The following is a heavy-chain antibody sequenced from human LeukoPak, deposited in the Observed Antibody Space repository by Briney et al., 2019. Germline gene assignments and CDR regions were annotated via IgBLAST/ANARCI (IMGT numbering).Heavy chain of an antibody. CDR1: GFTFSSYG. CDR3: AKSRDFDSVVVTAFDY. Sequence: PGRSLRLSCAASGFTFSSYGMSWVRQAPGKGLEWVSAISGGGVTTYYADSVKGRFTFSRDNSKNTLYLQMNSLRAEDTAVYYCAKSRDFDSVVVTAFDYWGRGTLVTVSS. CDR2: ISGGGVTT. V-gene: IGHV3-23*01. J-gene: IGHJ4*02. D-gene: IGHD2-21*02.